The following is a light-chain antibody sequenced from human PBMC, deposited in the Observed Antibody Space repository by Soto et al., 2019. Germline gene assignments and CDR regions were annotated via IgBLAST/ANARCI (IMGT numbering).Light chain of an antibody. CDR3: GAWDNVLSVML. CDR1: MSNIQINY. Sequence: QSVLTQPPSMSAAPGQNVTISCAGSMSNIQINYVSWYQHLPETAPKLLIYDNFKRPSGIPDRFSGSKSGTSATLDISGLQTGDEAEYYCGAWDNVLSVMLFGGGTKLTVL. J-gene: IGLJ2*01. V-gene: IGLV1-51*01. CDR2: DNF.